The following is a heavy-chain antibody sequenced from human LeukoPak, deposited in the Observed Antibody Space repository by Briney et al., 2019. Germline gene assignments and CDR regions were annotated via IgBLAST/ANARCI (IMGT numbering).Heavy chain of an antibody. CDR1: GFTFSSYG. Sequence: GGSLRLSCAASGFTFSSYGMHWVRQAPGKGLEWVSVIYSGGSTYYADSVKGRFTISRDNSKNTLYLQMNSLRAEDTAVYYCARDRPMWHNEAFDIWGQGTMVTVSS. CDR3: ARDRPMWHNEAFDI. CDR2: IYSGGST. J-gene: IGHJ3*02. V-gene: IGHV3-66*01. D-gene: IGHD1/OR15-1a*01.